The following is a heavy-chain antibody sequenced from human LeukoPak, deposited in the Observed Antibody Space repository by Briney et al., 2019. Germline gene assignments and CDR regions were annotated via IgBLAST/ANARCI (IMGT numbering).Heavy chain of an antibody. CDR3: ARHLATIPYYYGMDV. D-gene: IGHD5-12*01. Sequence: SETLSLTCTVSGGSISSGSYYWGWIRQPPGKGLEWIGSIYYSGSTYYNPSLKSRVTISVDTSKNQFSLKLSSVTAADTAVYYCARHLATIPYYYGMDVWGQGTTVTVSS. V-gene: IGHV4-39*01. CDR2: IYYSGST. J-gene: IGHJ6*02. CDR1: GGSISSGSYY.